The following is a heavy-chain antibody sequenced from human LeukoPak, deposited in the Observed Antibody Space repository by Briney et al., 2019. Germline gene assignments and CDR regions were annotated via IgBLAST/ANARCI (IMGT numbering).Heavy chain of an antibody. CDR3: AKIHGDSTQYFDY. D-gene: IGHD2-21*02. V-gene: IGHV3-30*18. CDR1: GFTFSSYG. Sequence: GGSLRLSCAASGFTFSSYGMHWVRQAPGKGLEWVAVISYDGSNKYYADSVKGRFTISRDNSKNTLYLQMNSLRAEDTAVYYCAKIHGDSTQYFDYWGQGTLVTVSS. J-gene: IGHJ4*02. CDR2: ISYDGSNK.